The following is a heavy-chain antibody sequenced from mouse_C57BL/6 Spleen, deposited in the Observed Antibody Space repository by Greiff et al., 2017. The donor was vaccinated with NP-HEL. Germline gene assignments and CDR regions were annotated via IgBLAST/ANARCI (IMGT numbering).Heavy chain of an antibody. D-gene: IGHD1-1*01. Sequence: VQLVESGAELVRPGASVTLSCKASGYTFTDYEMHWVKQTPVHGLEWIGAIDPETGGTAYNQKFKDKATLTVDKSSSTAYMQLSSLTSEDSAVYYCARGGIITTGYFDYWGQGTTLTVSS. CDR3: ARGGIITTGYFDY. CDR2: IDPETGGT. V-gene: IGHV1-15*01. J-gene: IGHJ2*01. CDR1: GYTFTDYE.